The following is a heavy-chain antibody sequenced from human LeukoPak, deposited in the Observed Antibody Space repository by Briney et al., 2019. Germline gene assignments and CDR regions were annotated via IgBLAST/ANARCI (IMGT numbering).Heavy chain of an antibody. V-gene: IGHV3-74*01. CDR1: GFTFSKYW. CDR3: ATKQWLAPPPDS. J-gene: IGHJ4*02. Sequence: PGGSLRLSCAASGFTFSKYWMLSVCQAPGKGLESVSRINTDGTVTTYADSVKGRFTVSRDNADNTMFLQMNSVRDEDTAVYYCATKQWLAPPPDSWGQGTPVTVSS. D-gene: IGHD6-19*01. CDR2: INTDGTVT.